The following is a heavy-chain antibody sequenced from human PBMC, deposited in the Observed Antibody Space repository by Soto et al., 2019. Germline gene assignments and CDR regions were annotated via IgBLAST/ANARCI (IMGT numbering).Heavy chain of an antibody. CDR1: GFTFSSYA. J-gene: IGHJ4*02. CDR2: ISGSGGSK. V-gene: IGHV3-23*01. D-gene: IGHD3-3*01. CDR3: AKARAQYYDFWSGYPVDY. Sequence: GGSLRLSCAASGFTFSSYAMSWVRQAPGKGLEWVSAISGSGGSKYYADTVKGRFTISRDNSKNTLYLQMNSLRAEVTAVYYCAKARAQYYDFWSGYPVDYWGQGT.